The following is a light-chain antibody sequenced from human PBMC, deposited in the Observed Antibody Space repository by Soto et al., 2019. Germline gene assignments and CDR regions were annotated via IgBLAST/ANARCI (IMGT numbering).Light chain of an antibody. Sequence: DIVMTQSPDSLVVSLGERATINCKSSQSVLYSSNNKNYLAWYQQKPGQPPKLLIYRASTRESGVPDRFSGSGSGTDFTLTISSLQAEDGAVYYCQQYYSTPWTFGQGTKVEIK. J-gene: IGKJ1*01. CDR1: QSVLYSSNNKNY. CDR3: QQYYSTPWT. CDR2: RAS. V-gene: IGKV4-1*01.